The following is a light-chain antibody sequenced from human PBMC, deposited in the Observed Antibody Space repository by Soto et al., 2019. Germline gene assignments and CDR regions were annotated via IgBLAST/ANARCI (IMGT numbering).Light chain of an antibody. Sequence: QSVLSQPPSASGTPGQRVTISCSGSNSNIGSNTVDWYRHLPGTAPKLLIYNNNQRPSGVPDRISGSKSGTSASLAISGLHAEDEADYYCATWDDSLHGFYVFGTGTKLTVL. J-gene: IGLJ1*01. CDR3: ATWDDSLHGFYV. CDR1: NSNIGSNT. V-gene: IGLV1-44*01. CDR2: NNN.